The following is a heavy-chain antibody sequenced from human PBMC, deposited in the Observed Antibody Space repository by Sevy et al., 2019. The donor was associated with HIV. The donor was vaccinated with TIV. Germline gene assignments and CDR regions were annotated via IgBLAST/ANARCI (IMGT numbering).Heavy chain of an antibody. J-gene: IGHJ4*02. CDR1: GFTFSSYG. V-gene: IGHV3-30*18. CDR3: AKDSVDFWSGFYFDY. Sequence: GGSLRLSCAASGFTFSSYGMHWVRQAPGKGLEWVAVISYDGSNKYYADSVKGRFTISRDNSKNTLYLQMNSLRAEDTAVYYSAKDSVDFWSGFYFDYWGQGTLVTFSS. D-gene: IGHD3-3*01. CDR2: ISYDGSNK.